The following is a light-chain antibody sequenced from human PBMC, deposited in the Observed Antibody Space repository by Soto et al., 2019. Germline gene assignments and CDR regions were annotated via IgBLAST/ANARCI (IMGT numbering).Light chain of an antibody. CDR2: KDN. J-gene: IGLJ1*01. CDR3: QSSDSSGRYPYV. Sequence: SYELTQPPSVSVSPGQTVRITCSGDALPKQYAYWYQQKPGQAPVVVIVKDNERPSGIPERFSGSSAGTTVTLTISGVQAEDEADYYCQSSDSSGRYPYVFGSGTKVTVL. V-gene: IGLV3-25*02. CDR1: ALPKQY.